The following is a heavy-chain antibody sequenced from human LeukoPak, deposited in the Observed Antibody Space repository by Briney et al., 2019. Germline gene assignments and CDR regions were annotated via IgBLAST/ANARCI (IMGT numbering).Heavy chain of an antibody. J-gene: IGHJ4*02. V-gene: IGHV4-39*01. CDR2: IYYSGSA. CDR1: GGSISSSFYY. CDR3: ARLSTGDDILTGASDY. D-gene: IGHD3-9*01. Sequence: SETLSLTCTVSGGSISSSFYYWGWIRQPPGKGLEWVGSIYYSGSAFYNPSLKSRVTISLGTSKNQFSLKLSSVTAADTAVYYCARLSTGDDILTGASDYWGQGTLVTVSS.